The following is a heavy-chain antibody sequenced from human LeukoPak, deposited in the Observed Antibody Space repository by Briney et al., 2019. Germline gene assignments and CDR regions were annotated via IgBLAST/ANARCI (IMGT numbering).Heavy chain of an antibody. Sequence: ASVKVSCKASGYTFTGYYMHWVRQAPGQGLEWMGWINLNSGGTNYAQKFQGRVTMTRDTSISTAYMELSRLRSDDTAVYYCARAKAAAGSSGWFDPWGQGTLVTVSS. D-gene: IGHD6-13*01. CDR1: GYTFTGYY. CDR2: INLNSGGT. J-gene: IGHJ5*02. V-gene: IGHV1-2*02. CDR3: ARAKAAAGSSGWFDP.